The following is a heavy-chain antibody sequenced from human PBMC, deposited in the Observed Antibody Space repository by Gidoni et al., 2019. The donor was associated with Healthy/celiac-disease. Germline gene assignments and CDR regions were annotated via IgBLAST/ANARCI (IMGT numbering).Heavy chain of an antibody. CDR2: IYTSGST. D-gene: IGHD6-13*01. Sequence: QVQLQESGPGLVKPSQTLSLTCTVSGGSISSGSYYWSWIRQPAGKGLEWIGRIYTSGSTNYNPSLKSRVTISVDTSKNQFSLKLSSVTAADTAVYYCARDGNDYDYSSSWYIDWGQGTLVTVSS. CDR3: ARDGNDYDYSSSWYID. V-gene: IGHV4-61*02. CDR1: GGSISSGSYY. J-gene: IGHJ4*01.